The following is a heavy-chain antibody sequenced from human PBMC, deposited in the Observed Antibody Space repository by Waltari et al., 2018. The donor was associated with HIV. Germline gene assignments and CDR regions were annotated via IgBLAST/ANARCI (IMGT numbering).Heavy chain of an antibody. V-gene: IGHV1-3*01. J-gene: IGHJ4*02. Sequence: QVQLVQSGAEVKKPGASVKVSCKASGYTFTSYAMHWVRQAPGQRLEWMGWINAGNGNTKYSQKFQGRVTITRDTSASTAYMELSSLRSEDTAVYYCARDHSSGWYFYMGYWGQGTLVTVSS. D-gene: IGHD6-19*01. CDR1: GYTFTSYA. CDR2: INAGNGNT. CDR3: ARDHSSGWYFYMGY.